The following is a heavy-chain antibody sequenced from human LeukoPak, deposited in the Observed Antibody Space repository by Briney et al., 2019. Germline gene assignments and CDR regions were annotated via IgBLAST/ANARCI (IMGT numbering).Heavy chain of an antibody. CDR3: TRRIEGGYYYYGMDV. V-gene: IGHV3-73*01. D-gene: IGHD2-15*01. CDR2: XRTKANSYAT. Sequence: XGXEXXGXXRTKANSYATSYAASVKGRFTISRDDSNNTAYLQMNSLKTEDTAIYYCTRRIEGGYYYYGMDVWGHGTAVTVSS. J-gene: IGHJ6*02.